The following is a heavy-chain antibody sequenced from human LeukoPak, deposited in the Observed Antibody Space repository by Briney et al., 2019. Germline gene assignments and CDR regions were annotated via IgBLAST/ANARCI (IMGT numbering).Heavy chain of an antibody. CDR2: MNPNSGKI. CDR3: VKGSDYYYYYMDV. V-gene: IGHV1-8*03. CDR1: GGTFSSYA. J-gene: IGHJ6*03. Sequence: ASVKVSCKASGGTFSSYAIYWVRQATGQGLEWMGWMNPNSGKIGYAQKFQGRVTITRNTSISTTYMELSSLRSEDTAVYYCVKGSDYYYYYMDVWGKGTTVTVSS.